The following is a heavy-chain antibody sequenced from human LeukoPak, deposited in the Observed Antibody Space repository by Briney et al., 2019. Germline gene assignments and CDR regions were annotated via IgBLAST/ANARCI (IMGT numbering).Heavy chain of an antibody. CDR3: ARGTIAAPGTDY. CDR1: GFTFSGYW. V-gene: IGHV3-7*01. D-gene: IGHD6-13*01. Sequence: GGSLRLSCAASGFTFSGYWMHWVCQAPGKGLEWVANLKQDGSEKHFADSVKGRFTISRDNAENSLYLQMNSLRAEDTAMYYCARGTIAAPGTDYWGQGTLVTVSS. J-gene: IGHJ4*02. CDR2: LKQDGSEK.